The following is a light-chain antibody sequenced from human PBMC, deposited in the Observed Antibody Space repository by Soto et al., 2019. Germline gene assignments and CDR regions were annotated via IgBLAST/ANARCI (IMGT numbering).Light chain of an antibody. Sequence: EIVMTQSPATLSVSPGERATLSCRASQSVSSNLAWYQQKPGQAPRLLIYGASTRATGIPARFSGSGSGTESTLTISRLEPEDFAVYYCQQYGSSGTFGQGTKVDIK. CDR1: QSVSSN. J-gene: IGKJ1*01. V-gene: IGKV3-15*01. CDR2: GAS. CDR3: QQYGSSGT.